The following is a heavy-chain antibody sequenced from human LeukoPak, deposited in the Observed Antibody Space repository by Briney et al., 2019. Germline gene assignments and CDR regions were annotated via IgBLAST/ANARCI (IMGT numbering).Heavy chain of an antibody. CDR2: IQGKAYGGAT. CDR1: GFTFGDYA. D-gene: IGHD2-2*01. J-gene: IGHJ4*02. Sequence: PGRSLRLSCSTSGFTFGDYAMSWVRQAPGKGLEWVGFIQGKAYGGATKYAASVNGRFSISRDDSQSIANLQMNDLKTEDTAVYYCTRAPHPRCSSSGCYLDYWGQGTLVTVSS. V-gene: IGHV3-49*04. CDR3: TRAPHPRCSSSGCYLDY.